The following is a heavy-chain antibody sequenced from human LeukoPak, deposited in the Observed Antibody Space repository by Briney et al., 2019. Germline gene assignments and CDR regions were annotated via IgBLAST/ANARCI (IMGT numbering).Heavy chain of an antibody. Sequence: SETLSLTCAVYGGSFSGYYWSWIRQPPGKGLEWIGEINHSGSTNDNPSLKSRVTISVDTSKNQFSLKLSSVTAADTAVYYCARDKRLLVRWGFDPWGQGTLVTVSS. CDR2: INHSGST. J-gene: IGHJ5*02. CDR1: GGSFSGYY. D-gene: IGHD3-10*01. V-gene: IGHV4-34*01. CDR3: ARDKRLLVRWGFDP.